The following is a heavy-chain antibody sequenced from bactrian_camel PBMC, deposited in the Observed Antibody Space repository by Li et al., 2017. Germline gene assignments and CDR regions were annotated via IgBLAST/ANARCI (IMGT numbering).Heavy chain of an antibody. CDR2: INWSGGTT. D-gene: IGHD3*01. Sequence: VQLVESGGGLVQPGGSLRLSCAASGFTFSSVYMRWVRQAPGEGLEWVSSINWSGGTTNYADSVKGRFTISRDNAKNTLYLQMNSLKPEDTAMYYCAAVRGRYGGICYLSASLFGFWGQGTQVTVS. CDR1: GFTFSSVY. J-gene: IGHJ6*01. CDR3: AAVRGRYGGICYLSASLFGF. V-gene: IGHV3S40*01.